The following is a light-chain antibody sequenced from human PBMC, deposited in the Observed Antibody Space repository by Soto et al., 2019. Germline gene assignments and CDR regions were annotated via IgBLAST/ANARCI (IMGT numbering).Light chain of an antibody. V-gene: IGKV1-33*01. CDR1: QDVGNY. CDR3: QQYDNFPIT. Sequence: DIQMTQSPSSLSASVVVRVTIAGRASQDVGNYLSCYQKKPGKAPKLLIHHASKVQTGVPSRFSGSRSGTDFTFTIISLQPEDTATYYCQQYDNFPITFGQGTRLEIK. J-gene: IGKJ5*01. CDR2: HAS.